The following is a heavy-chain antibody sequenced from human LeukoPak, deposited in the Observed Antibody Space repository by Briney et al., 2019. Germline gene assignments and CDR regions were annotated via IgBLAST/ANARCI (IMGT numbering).Heavy chain of an antibody. CDR3: AKDILTAAAGTFFDY. CDR1: GFTFDDYA. Sequence: GGSLRLSCGASGFTFDDYAMHWVRQAPGEGLEWVSGISWNSGSIGYADSVKGRFTISRDNAKNSLYLQMNSLRAEDTALYYCAKDILTAAAGTFFDYWGQGTLVTVSS. J-gene: IGHJ4*02. CDR2: ISWNSGSI. V-gene: IGHV3-9*01. D-gene: IGHD6-13*01.